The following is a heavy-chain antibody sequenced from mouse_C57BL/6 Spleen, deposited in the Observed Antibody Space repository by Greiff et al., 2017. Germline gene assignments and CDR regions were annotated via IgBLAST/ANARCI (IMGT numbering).Heavy chain of an antibody. V-gene: IGHV1-15*01. CDR1: GYTFTDYE. CDR2: IDPETGGT. Sequence: VQGVESGAELVRPGASVTLSCKASGYTFTDYEMHWVKQTPVHGLEWIGAIDPETGGTAYNQKFKGKAILTADKSSSTAYMELRSLTSEDSAVYYCTREGDYDEGYFDVWGTGTTVTVSS. D-gene: IGHD2-4*01. CDR3: TREGDYDEGYFDV. J-gene: IGHJ1*03.